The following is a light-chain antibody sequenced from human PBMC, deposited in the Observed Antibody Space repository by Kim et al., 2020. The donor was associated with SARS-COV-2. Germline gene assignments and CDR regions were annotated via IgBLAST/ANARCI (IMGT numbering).Light chain of an antibody. CDR3: QQSYRTPYT. J-gene: IGKJ2*01. V-gene: IGKV1-39*01. CDR2: AAS. CDR1: QSITNY. Sequence: SASVGDRVTITCRASQSITNYLNWYQLKPGKAPKLLIYAASSLQSGVPSRFSGSGSGTEFTLTISSLQRGDFATYYCQQSYRTPYTSGQGTKLEI.